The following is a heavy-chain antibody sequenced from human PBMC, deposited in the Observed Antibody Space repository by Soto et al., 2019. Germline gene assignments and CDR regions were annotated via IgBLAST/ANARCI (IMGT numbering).Heavy chain of an antibody. J-gene: IGHJ4*02. Sequence: GGSLRLSCAASGFTFSDYYMSWIRQAPGKGLEWVSYISSSGSTIYYADSVKGRFTISRDNAKNSLYLQMNSLRAEDTAVYYCATTSSSLEEFDYWGQGTLVTVSS. D-gene: IGHD6-6*01. CDR3: ATTSSSLEEFDY. CDR2: ISSSGSTI. CDR1: GFTFSDYY. V-gene: IGHV3-11*01.